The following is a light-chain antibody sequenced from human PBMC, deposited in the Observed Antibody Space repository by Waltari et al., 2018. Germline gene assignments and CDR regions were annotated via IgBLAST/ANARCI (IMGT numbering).Light chain of an antibody. CDR1: QDINKW. J-gene: IGKJ3*01. CDR2: KSS. Sequence: DIKMTQSPSSTSASVGDRVTFTCRASQDINKWLAWYQQKPGKAPKLLISKSSNLQTGVPARFSGSGSGTDFTLIISSLQPEDIATYYCQHRENHPLSFGPGTKLEVK. CDR3: QHRENHPLS. V-gene: IGKV1-33*01.